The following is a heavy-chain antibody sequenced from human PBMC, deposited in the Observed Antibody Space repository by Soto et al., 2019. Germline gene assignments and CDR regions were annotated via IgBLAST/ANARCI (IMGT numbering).Heavy chain of an antibody. J-gene: IGHJ6*02. CDR2: IYPGDSDT. CDR1: GYIFTSYW. Sequence: GESLKISCKGSGYIFTSYWIGWVRQMPGKGLEWMGIIYPGDSDTRYSPSFQGQVTISADKSISTAYLQWSSLKASDTAMYYCEKGFNGAEYYYYGMDVCGQRSTVPVS. D-gene: IGHD2-8*01. CDR3: EKGFNGAEYYYYGMDV. V-gene: IGHV5-51*01.